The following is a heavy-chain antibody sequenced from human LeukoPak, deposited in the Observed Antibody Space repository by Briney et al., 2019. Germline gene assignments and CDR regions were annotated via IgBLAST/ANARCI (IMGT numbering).Heavy chain of an antibody. V-gene: IGHV3-7*01. CDR3: ARGPDTPYYYDSSGYYVDY. J-gene: IGHJ4*02. Sequence: GGSLRLSCAASGFTFSSYSMNWVRQAPGKGLEWVANIKQDGSEKYYVDSVKGRFTISRDNAKNSLYLQMNSLRAEDTAVYYCARGPDTPYYYDSSGYYVDYWGQGTLVTVSS. CDR1: GFTFSSYS. D-gene: IGHD3-22*01. CDR2: IKQDGSEK.